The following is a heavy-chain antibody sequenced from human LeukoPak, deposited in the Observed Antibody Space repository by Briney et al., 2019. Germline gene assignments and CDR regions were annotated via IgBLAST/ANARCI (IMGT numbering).Heavy chain of an antibody. CDR2: IYTSGST. CDR3: ARQDYGDPNNWFDP. CDR1: GGSISSGSYY. V-gene: IGHV4-61*02. J-gene: IGHJ5*02. D-gene: IGHD4-17*01. Sequence: SETLSLTCTVSGGSISSGSYYWSWIRQPAGKGLEWIGRIYTSGSTNYNPSLKSRVTISVDTSKNQFSLKLSSVTAADTAVYYCARQDYGDPNNWFDPWGQGTLVTVSS.